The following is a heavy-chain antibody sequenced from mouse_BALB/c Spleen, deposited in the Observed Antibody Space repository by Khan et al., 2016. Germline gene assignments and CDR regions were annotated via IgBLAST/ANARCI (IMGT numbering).Heavy chain of an antibody. D-gene: IGHD1-2*01. J-gene: IGHJ3*01. CDR3: ARRHYYGRFAY. CDR1: GFDFSRYW. V-gene: IGHV4-1*02. CDR2: INPDSSTI. Sequence: EVKLLESGGGLVQPGGSLKLSCAASGFDFSRYWMSWVRQAPGKGLEWIGEINPDSSTINYTPSLKDKFIISRDNAKNTLYLQMSKVGSEDTALYYCARRHYYGRFAYWGQGTLVTVSA.